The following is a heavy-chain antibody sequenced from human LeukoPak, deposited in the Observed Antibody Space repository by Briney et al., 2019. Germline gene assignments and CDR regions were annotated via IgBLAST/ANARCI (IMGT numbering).Heavy chain of an antibody. CDR3: AREGYSSGIDAFDI. Sequence: PGGSLRLSCAASGFTFSSYGMHWVRQAPGKGLEWVAVIWYDGSNKYYADSVKGRFTISRDNSKNTLYLQMNSLRAEDTAVYYCAREGYSSGIDAFDIWGQGTMVTVSS. J-gene: IGHJ3*02. D-gene: IGHD6-19*01. V-gene: IGHV3-33*08. CDR2: IWYDGSNK. CDR1: GFTFSSYG.